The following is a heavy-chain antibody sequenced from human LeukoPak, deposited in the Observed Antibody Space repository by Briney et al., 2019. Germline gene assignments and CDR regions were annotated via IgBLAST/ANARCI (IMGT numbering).Heavy chain of an antibody. CDR3: ARDYGDYDSNWFDP. Sequence: ASVKVSCKASGYTFTGYYMHWVRQAPGQGLEWMGWINPNSGGTNYAQKFQGRVTMTRDTSISTAYMELSRLRSDDTAMYYCARDYGDYDSNWFDPWGQGTLVTVSS. CDR1: GYTFTGYY. D-gene: IGHD4-17*01. J-gene: IGHJ5*02. CDR2: INPNSGGT. V-gene: IGHV1-2*02.